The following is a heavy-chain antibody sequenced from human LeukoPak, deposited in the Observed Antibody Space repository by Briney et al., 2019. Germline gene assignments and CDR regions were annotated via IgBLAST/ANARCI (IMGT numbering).Heavy chain of an antibody. CDR1: GGSISSYY. CDR2: FYYSGST. CDR3: ARERYYDSSGYSA. V-gene: IGHV4-59*12. D-gene: IGHD3-22*01. Sequence: SETLSLTCTVSGGSISSYYWTWIRQPPGKGLEWIGNFYYSGSTYYNPSLKSRVTISVDRSKNQFSLKLSSVTAADTAVYYCARERYYDSSGYSAWGQGTLVTVSS. J-gene: IGHJ4*02.